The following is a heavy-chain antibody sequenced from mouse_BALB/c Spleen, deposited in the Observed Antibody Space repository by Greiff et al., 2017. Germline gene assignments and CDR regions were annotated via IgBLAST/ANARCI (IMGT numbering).Heavy chain of an antibody. Sequence: VKLQQPGAELVKPGAPVKLSCKASGYTFTSYWMNWVKQRPGRGLEWIGRIDPSDSETHYNQKFKDKATLTVDKSSSTAYIQLSSLTSEDSAVYYCARWLLRGYAMDYWGQGTSVTVSS. CDR2: IDPSDSET. J-gene: IGHJ4*01. V-gene: IGHV1-69*02. D-gene: IGHD2-3*01. CDR1: GYTFTSYW. CDR3: ARWLLRGYAMDY.